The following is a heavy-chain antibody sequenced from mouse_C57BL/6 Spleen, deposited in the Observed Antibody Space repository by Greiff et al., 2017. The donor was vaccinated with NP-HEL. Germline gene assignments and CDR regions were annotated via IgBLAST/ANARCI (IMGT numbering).Heavy chain of an antibody. J-gene: IGHJ3*01. CDR3: ASSYYYGSSYPDWFAY. V-gene: IGHV14-2*01. CDR1: GFNIKDYY. Sequence: EVQLQQSGAELVKPGASVKLSCTASGFNIKDYYMHWVKQRTEQGLEWIGRIDPEDGETKYAPKFQGKATITADTSSNTAYLQLSSLTSEDTAVYYCASSYYYGSSYPDWFAYWGQGTLVTVSA. CDR2: IDPEDGET. D-gene: IGHD1-1*01.